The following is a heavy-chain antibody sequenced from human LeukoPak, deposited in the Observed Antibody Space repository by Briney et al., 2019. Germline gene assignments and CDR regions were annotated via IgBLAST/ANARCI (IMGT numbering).Heavy chain of an antibody. J-gene: IGHJ4*02. Sequence: GGSLRLSCAASGFTFSSYSMNWVRQAPGKGLEWVSSISSSSSYIYYADSVKGRFTISRDHAKNSLYLQMNSLSAEHTAVYYCARDMDSGSPYDYCGQGTLVTVSS. CDR3: ARDMDSGSPYDY. V-gene: IGHV3-21*01. CDR1: GFTFSSYS. D-gene: IGHD1-1*01. CDR2: ISSSSSYI.